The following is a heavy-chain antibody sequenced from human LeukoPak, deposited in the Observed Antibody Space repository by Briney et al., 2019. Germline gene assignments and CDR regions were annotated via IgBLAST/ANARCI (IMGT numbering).Heavy chain of an antibody. Sequence: PGGSLRLSCAASGFTFSSYAMSWVRQAPGKGLEGVSAISGSGGSTYYADSVKGRFTISRDYSKNTRYLQMNSLRAEDTALYYCAREGGSSSFYYYYMDVWGKGTTVTVSS. CDR2: ISGSGGST. V-gene: IGHV3-23*01. J-gene: IGHJ6*03. CDR3: AREGGSSSFYYYYMDV. D-gene: IGHD6-13*01. CDR1: GFTFSSYA.